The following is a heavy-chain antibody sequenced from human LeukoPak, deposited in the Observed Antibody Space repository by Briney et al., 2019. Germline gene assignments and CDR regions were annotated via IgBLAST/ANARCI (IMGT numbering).Heavy chain of an antibody. D-gene: IGHD2-21*02. Sequence: GGSLRLSCAAPGFTFSNYDMHWVRQATGKGLEWVSAIGSAGDIYYLGSVKGRFTISRENAKNSLYLQMNSLRPGDTALYYCAVVTSSSISWGQGTQVTVSS. J-gene: IGHJ5*02. V-gene: IGHV3-13*01. CDR1: GFTFSNYD. CDR3: AVVTSSSIS. CDR2: IGSAGDI.